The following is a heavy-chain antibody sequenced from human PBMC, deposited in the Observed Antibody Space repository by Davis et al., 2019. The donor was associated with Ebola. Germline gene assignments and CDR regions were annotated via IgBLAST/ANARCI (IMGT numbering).Heavy chain of an antibody. CDR3: ARVIRWGGANNWFDP. Sequence: KFQGRVTITRDTSASTAYMELSSLRSEDTAVYYCARVIRWGGANNWFDPWGQGTLVTVSS. V-gene: IGHV1-3*01. J-gene: IGHJ5*02. D-gene: IGHD2-21*01.